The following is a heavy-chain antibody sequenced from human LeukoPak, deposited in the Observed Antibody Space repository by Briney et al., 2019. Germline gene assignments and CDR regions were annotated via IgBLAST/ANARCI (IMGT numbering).Heavy chain of an antibody. V-gene: IGHV3-48*01. CDR1: GFTFSSYS. Sequence: GGSLRLSCAASGFTFSSYSMNWVRQAPGKGLEWGSYISGSSSTIYYADSVKGRFTISRDYGKNTLYLQMNSLRAEDTAVYYCARGSTYYDSSGQVPFDYWGQGTLVTVSS. CDR3: ARGSTYYDSSGQVPFDY. D-gene: IGHD3-22*01. J-gene: IGHJ4*02. CDR2: ISGSSSTI.